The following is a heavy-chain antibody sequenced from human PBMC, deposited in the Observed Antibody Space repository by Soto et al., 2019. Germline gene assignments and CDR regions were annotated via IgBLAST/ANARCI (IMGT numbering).Heavy chain of an antibody. D-gene: IGHD2-15*01. CDR1: GVAFRSYN. V-gene: IGHV3-21*01. Sequence: EVQLVESGGGLVKPGGSLTLSCAASGVAFRSYNMNWVRQAPGKGLEWVASISSGSSNIYYADSVKGRFTISRDNAKNSLFLQMDSLRAEYSAVYYCASATVVAATFDFWGQGPLVTVSS. CDR2: ISSGSSNI. J-gene: IGHJ4*02. CDR3: ASATVVAATFDF.